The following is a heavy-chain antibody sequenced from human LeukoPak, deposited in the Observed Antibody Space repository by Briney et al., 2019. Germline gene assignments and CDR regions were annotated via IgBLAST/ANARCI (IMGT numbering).Heavy chain of an antibody. CDR2: IFQDGNDK. CDR1: GFTISTYW. J-gene: IGHJ4*02. Sequence: PGGSLRLSCEASGFTISTYWMHWVRQAPGKGLEWVANIFQDGNDKYYVDSVKGRFTISRDNAKNSLYLQLNSLRVEDTAVYYCASRIVGTPDYFDYWGQGTLVTVSS. V-gene: IGHV3-7*01. CDR3: ASRIVGTPDYFDY. D-gene: IGHD1-26*01.